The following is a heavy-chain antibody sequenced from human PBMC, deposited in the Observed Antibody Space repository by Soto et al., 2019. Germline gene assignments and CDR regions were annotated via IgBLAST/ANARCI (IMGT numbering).Heavy chain of an antibody. CDR1: GYSFTSYW. J-gene: IGHJ3*02. V-gene: IGHV5-10-1*01. D-gene: IGHD3-3*01. Sequence: GESLKISCKGSGYSFTSYWISWVRQRPGKGLEWMGRIDPSDSYTNYSPSFQGHVTISADKSISTAYLQWSSLKASDTAMYYCARHVSGGYYPDAFDISGQGTMVTVSS. CDR3: ARHVSGGYYPDAFDI. CDR2: IDPSDSYT.